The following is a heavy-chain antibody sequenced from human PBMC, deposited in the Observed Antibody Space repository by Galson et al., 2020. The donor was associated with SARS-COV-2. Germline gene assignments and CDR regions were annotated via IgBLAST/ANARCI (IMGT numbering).Heavy chain of an antibody. CDR1: GTSNSSGSYS. Sequence: SENLSLTCAVSGTSNSSGSYSWNWIRQPPGKGLEWIGYISHSGGTYYNPSLKSRVTISGDRSKNQFSLRLSSVTAADTAVYYCARLHYGEYAPEAFDIWGPGTRVTVAS. D-gene: IGHD4-17*01. CDR2: ISHSGGT. V-gene: IGHV4-30-2*01. CDR3: ARLHYGEYAPEAFDI. J-gene: IGHJ3*02.